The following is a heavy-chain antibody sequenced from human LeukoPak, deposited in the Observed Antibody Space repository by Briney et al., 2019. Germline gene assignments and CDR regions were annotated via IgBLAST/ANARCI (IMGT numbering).Heavy chain of an antibody. J-gene: IGHJ4*01. CDR3: AKLLRDVTIYDF. CDR2: IKQDGSEK. Sequence: ETLSLTCTVSGGSLSDYYWTWVRQPPGKGLEWVANIKQDGSEKYYVDSVKGRFTISRDNAKNSLFLQMNSLRVEDTAFYYCAKLLRDVTIYDFWGHGALVTVSS. D-gene: IGHD5-24*01. CDR1: GGSLSDYY. V-gene: IGHV3-7*01.